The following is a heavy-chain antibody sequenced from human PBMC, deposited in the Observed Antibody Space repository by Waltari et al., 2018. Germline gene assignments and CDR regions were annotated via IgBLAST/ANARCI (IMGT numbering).Heavy chain of an antibody. J-gene: IGHJ3*02. CDR1: GGSISSYY. D-gene: IGHD6-13*01. V-gene: IGHV4-4*07. CDR3: ARPKYSSSWYDAFDI. CDR2: IYTSGST. Sequence: QVQLQESGPGLVKPSETLSLTCTVSGGSISSYYWSWIRQPAGKGLEWIGRIYTSGSTNYNPSLKSRVTISVDTSKNQFSLKLSSVTAADTAVYYCARPKYSSSWYDAFDIWGQGTMVTVSS.